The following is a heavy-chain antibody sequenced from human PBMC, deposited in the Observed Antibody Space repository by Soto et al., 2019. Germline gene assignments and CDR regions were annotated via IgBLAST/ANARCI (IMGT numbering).Heavy chain of an antibody. D-gene: IGHD3-16*02. CDR3: ARGSRSRHLNWFDP. CDR2: INHSGST. J-gene: IGHJ5*02. CDR1: GGSFSSYY. V-gene: IGHV4-34*01. Sequence: SETLSLTCAVYGGSFSSYYWSWIRHAPGKGLQWIGEINHSGSTSYNPSLKSRVTISVDTSKNQFSLKLTSVTAADTAVYYCARGSRSRHLNWFDPGCQGARVTASS.